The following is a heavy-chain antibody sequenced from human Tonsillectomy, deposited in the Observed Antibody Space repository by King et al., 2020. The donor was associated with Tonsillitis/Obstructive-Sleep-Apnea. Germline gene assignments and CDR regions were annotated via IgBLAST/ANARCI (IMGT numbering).Heavy chain of an antibody. CDR1: GYTFTNYA. CDR2: INTNTGNP. J-gene: IGHJ5*02. CDR3: ARGICCSGGSCYGRRFDP. V-gene: IGHV7-4-1*02. Sequence: QLVQSGSELKDPGASVKVSCKASGYTFTNYAMNWVRQAPGQGLEWMGWINTNTGNPTYAQGFTGRFVFSLDTSVSTSYLQISSLKAEDSAVYYCARGICCSGGSCYGRRFDPWGQGTLVTVSS. D-gene: IGHD2-15*01.